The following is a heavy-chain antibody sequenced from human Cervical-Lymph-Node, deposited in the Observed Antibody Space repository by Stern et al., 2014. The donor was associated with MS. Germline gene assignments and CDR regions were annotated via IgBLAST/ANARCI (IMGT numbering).Heavy chain of an antibody. J-gene: IGHJ5*02. V-gene: IGHV5-51*01. CDR2: IYPGDSDT. CDR1: GYKFTNQW. CDR3: ATHPVGP. Sequence: EVQLVESGAEVKKPGESLKISCKTSGYKFTNQWIAWVRQMPGKGLEFMGFIYPGDSDTRYNPSFQGQVIISADKSINTAYLQWSSLKASDTAMYYCATHPVGPWGQGTLVTVSS.